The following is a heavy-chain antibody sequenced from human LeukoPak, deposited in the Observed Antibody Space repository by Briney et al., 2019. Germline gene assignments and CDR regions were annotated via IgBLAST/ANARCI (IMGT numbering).Heavy chain of an antibody. Sequence: GGSLRLSCAASGFTFSSYAMSWVRQAPGKGLEWVSAISGSGGSTYYADSVKGRFTISRDNSKNTLYLQMNGLRADDTAVNYCAKEYWSGVSCSYYYYYYYGMDVWGQGTTVTVSS. CDR2: ISGSGGST. J-gene: IGHJ6*02. D-gene: IGHD2-15*01. CDR3: AKEYWSGVSCSYYYYYYYGMDV. V-gene: IGHV3-23*01. CDR1: GFTFSSYA.